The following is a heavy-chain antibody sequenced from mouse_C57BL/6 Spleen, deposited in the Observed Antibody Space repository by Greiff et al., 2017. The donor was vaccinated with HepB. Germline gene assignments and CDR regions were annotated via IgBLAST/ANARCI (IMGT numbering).Heavy chain of an antibody. CDR2: IDPSDSYT. Sequence: QVQLQQPGAELVMPGASVKLSCKASGYTFTSYWMHWVKQRPGQGLEWIGEIDPSDSYTNYNQKFKGKSTLTVDKSSSTAYMQLSSLTSEDSAVYYWERGHYGSSAVDYWGKGTTLTVSS. CDR3: ERGHYGSSAVDY. CDR1: GYTFTSYW. J-gene: IGHJ2*01. D-gene: IGHD1-1*01. V-gene: IGHV1-69*01.